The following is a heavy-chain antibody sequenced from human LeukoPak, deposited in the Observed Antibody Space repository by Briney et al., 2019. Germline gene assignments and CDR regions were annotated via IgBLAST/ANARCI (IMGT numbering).Heavy chain of an antibody. Sequence: GGSLRLSCAASGFTFNIYSMNWVRQAPGKGLEWVSFISSSSTFINYADSVKGRFTISRDNAENSLYLQMNSLRAEDTAVYYCGRDPGSYISARYADDVPRFGSWGQGTLVIVSS. V-gene: IGHV3-21*01. D-gene: IGHD2-2*01. J-gene: IGHJ5*01. CDR2: ISSSSTFI. CDR3: GRDPGSYISARYADDVPRFGS. CDR1: GFTFNIYS.